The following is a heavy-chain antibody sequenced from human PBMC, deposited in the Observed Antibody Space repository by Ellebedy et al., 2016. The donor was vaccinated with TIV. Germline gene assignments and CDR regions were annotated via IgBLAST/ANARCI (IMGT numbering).Heavy chain of an antibody. V-gene: IGHV3-43*02. Sequence: PGGSLRLSCAASGFTFDGSAIHWVRQAPGKGLEWVSLFSADGTTTFYADSVKGRFTISRDNSKNSLFLQMNSLRPDDSALYYCVKWGEYYHPWGQGTLVIVSS. CDR1: GFTFDGSA. CDR3: VKWGEYYHP. D-gene: IGHD1-26*01. CDR2: FSADGTTT. J-gene: IGHJ1*01.